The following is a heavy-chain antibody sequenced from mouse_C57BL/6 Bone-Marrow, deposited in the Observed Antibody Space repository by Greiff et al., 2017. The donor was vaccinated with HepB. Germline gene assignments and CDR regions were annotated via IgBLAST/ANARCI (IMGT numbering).Heavy chain of an antibody. CDR1: GFNIKDDY. D-gene: IGHD1-1*01. Sequence: EVQLQQSGAELVRPGASVKLSCTASGFNIKDDYMHWVKQRPEQGLEWIGWIDPENGDTEYASKFQGKATITADTSSNTAYLQLSSLTSEYTAVYYCTTDYGSSYSYYFDYWGPGTTLTVSS. J-gene: IGHJ2*01. V-gene: IGHV14-4*01. CDR2: IDPENGDT. CDR3: TTDYGSSYSYYFDY.